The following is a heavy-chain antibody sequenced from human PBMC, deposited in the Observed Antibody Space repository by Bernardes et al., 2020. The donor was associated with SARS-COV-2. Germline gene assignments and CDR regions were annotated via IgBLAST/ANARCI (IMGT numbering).Heavy chain of an antibody. CDR2: INHDGTDT. D-gene: IGHD3-9*01. J-gene: IGHJ3*02. Sequence: GGSLRLSCAASGFTFTNWMHWVRQPPGKGLVSVAHINHDGTDTGYADSVKGRFTISRDDAKNTLYLQMNSLRTEDTAMYYCARYFTSWASDIWGQGTMVTVSS. CDR3: ARYFTSWASDI. V-gene: IGHV3-74*01. CDR1: GFTFTNW.